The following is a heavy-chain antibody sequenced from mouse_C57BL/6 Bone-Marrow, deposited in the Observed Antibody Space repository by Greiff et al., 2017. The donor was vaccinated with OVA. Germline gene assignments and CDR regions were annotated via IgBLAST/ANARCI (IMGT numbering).Heavy chain of an antibody. J-gene: IGHJ3*01. Sequence: VQLQQPGAELVKPGASVKMSCKASGYTFTSYWITWVKQRPGQGLEWIGDLYPGSGSTNYNEKFKSKATLTVDTSSSTAYMQLSSLTSEDSAVYYCARSTTVVEGWFAYWGQGTLVTVSA. CDR1: GYTFTSYW. D-gene: IGHD1-1*01. CDR3: ARSTTVVEGWFAY. CDR2: LYPGSGST. V-gene: IGHV1-55*01.